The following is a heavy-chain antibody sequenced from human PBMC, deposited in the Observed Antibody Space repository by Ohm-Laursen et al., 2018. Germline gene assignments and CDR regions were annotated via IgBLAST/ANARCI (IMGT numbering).Heavy chain of an antibody. CDR2: MNPNSGNT. D-gene: IGHD2-2*01. V-gene: IGHV1-8*01. CDR1: GYTFSTYD. Sequence: SVKVSCKASGYTFSTYDIVWVRQAAGQGPEWMGWMNPNSGNTGYSGDTGYQRKFRGRITMTRDTSISTAYMELSGLTSEDTATYYCARAVRNQLVSDYWGQGTLVTVSS. J-gene: IGHJ4*02. CDR3: ARAVRNQLVSDY.